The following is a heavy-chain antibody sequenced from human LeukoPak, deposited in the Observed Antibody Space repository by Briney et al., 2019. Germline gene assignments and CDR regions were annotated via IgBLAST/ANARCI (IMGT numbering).Heavy chain of an antibody. CDR2: IYYSGST. CDR3: ARDPTTGAFDI. Sequence: SETLSLTCTVSGGSISTDCYWGWVRQPPGNGLEWIGSIYYSGSTYYNPSLKSRVTISVDTSKNQFSLKLSSVTAADTAVYYCARDPTTGAFDIWGQGTMVTVSS. D-gene: IGHD1-26*01. J-gene: IGHJ3*02. CDR1: GGSISTDCY. V-gene: IGHV4-39*07.